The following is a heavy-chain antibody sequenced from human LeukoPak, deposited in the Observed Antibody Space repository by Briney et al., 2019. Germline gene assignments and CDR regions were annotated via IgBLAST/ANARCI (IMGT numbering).Heavy chain of an antibody. CDR2: ISWNSGNI. D-gene: IGHD6-13*01. CDR1: GFTFDDYA. J-gene: IGHJ4*02. V-gene: IGHV3-9*01. Sequence: PGRSLRLSCAASGFTFDDYAMHWVRQAPGKGLEWVSGISWNSGNIGYADSVKGRFTISRDNAENSLYLQMNSLRAEDTAVYYCARAGRSSWFPFDNFDYWGQGTLVTVSS. CDR3: ARAGRSSWFPFDNFDY.